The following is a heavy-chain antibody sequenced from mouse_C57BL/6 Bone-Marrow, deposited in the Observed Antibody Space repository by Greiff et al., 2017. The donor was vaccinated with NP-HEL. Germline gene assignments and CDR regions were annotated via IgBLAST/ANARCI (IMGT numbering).Heavy chain of an antibody. V-gene: IGHV5-6*01. Sequence: EVKLMESGGDLVKPGGSLKLSCAASGFTFSSYGMSWVRQTPDKRLEWVATISSGGSYTYYPDSVKGRFTISRDNAKNTLYLQMSSLKSEDTAMYYCARTVDYYAMDYWGQGTSVTVSS. CDR1: GFTFSSYG. CDR3: ARTVDYYAMDY. D-gene: IGHD1-1*01. CDR2: ISSGGSYT. J-gene: IGHJ4*01.